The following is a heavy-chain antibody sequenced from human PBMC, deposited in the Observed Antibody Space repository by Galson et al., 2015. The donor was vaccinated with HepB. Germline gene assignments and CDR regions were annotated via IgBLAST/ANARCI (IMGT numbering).Heavy chain of an antibody. D-gene: IGHD3-22*01. Sequence: SLRLSCAASGFTFSSYWMSWVRQAPGKGLEWVANIKQDGSEKYYVDSVKGRFTISRDNAKNSLYLQMNSLRAEDTAVYYCARDEWYYYDSSGYYYFDYWGHGTLVTVSS. J-gene: IGHJ4*01. V-gene: IGHV3-7*03. CDR2: IKQDGSEK. CDR1: GFTFSSYW. CDR3: ARDEWYYYDSSGYYYFDY.